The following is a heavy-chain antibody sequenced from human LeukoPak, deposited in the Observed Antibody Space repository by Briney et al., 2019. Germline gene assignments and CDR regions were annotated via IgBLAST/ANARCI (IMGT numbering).Heavy chain of an antibody. CDR3: ARGGETQWLLRAFDI. D-gene: IGHD6-19*01. CDR1: GFTFSSYA. V-gene: IGHV3-30*04. J-gene: IGHJ3*02. CDR2: ISYDGSNK. Sequence: GRSLRLSCAASGFTFSSYAMHRVRQAPGKGLEWVAVISYDGSNKYYADSVKGRFTISRDNSKNTLYLQMNSLRAEDTAVYYCARGGETQWLLRAFDIWGQGTMVTVSS.